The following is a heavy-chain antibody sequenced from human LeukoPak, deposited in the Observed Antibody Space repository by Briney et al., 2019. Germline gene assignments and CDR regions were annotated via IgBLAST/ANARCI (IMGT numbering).Heavy chain of an antibody. CDR3: ARDDAPNMITFGGVIGLFDY. Sequence: PGRSLRLSCAASGFTFSSYAMHWVRQAPGKGLEWVAVISYDGSNKYYADSVKGRFTISRDNSKNTLYLQMNSLRAEDTAVYYCARDDAPNMITFGGVIGLFDYWAREPWSPSPQ. CDR1: GFTFSSYA. CDR2: ISYDGSNK. J-gene: IGHJ4*02. V-gene: IGHV3-30*04. D-gene: IGHD3-16*02.